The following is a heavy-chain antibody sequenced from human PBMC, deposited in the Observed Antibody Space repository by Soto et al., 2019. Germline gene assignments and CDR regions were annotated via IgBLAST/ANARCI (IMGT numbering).Heavy chain of an antibody. D-gene: IGHD2-2*01. J-gene: IGHJ4*02. V-gene: IGHV3-23*01. CDR3: AQDRGCSGSTCYQAY. Sequence: GGPLRLSCAAPGFTFSDYGLSWVRQAPGKGLEWVSSISGSRGSTTYYAGSVKGRFTISRDNSKNTLYLQMNSLRVEDTAVYYCAQDRGCSGSTCYQAYWGPGTLVTVSS. CDR2: ISGSRGSTT. CDR1: GFTFSDYG.